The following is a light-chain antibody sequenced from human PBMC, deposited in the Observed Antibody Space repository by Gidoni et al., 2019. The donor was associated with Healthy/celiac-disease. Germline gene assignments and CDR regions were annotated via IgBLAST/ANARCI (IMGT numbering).Light chain of an antibody. J-gene: IGKJ1*01. CDR1: QGISSY. CDR2: AAS. V-gene: IGKV1-8*01. Sequence: AIRMTQSPSSFSASTGDRVTITCRASQGISSYLAWYQQKPGKAPKLLIYAASTLQSGVPSRFSGSGSGTDFTLTISCLQSEDFATYYCQQYYSYLWTCGQXSKVEIK. CDR3: QQYYSYLWT.